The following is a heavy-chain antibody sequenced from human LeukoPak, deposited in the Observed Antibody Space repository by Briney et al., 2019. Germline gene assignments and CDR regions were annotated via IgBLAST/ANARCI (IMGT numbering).Heavy chain of an antibody. J-gene: IGHJ4*02. V-gene: IGHV1-18*01. D-gene: IGHD3-9*01. CDR3: AKALRYFDRPSYYFDY. Sequence: GASVKVSCKASGYTFTSYGISWVRQAPGQGLEWMGWISAYNGNTNYAQKLQGRVTMTTDTSTSTAYMELRSLRSDDTAVYYCAKALRYFDRPSYYFDYWGQGTLVTVSS. CDR2: ISAYNGNT. CDR1: GYTFTSYG.